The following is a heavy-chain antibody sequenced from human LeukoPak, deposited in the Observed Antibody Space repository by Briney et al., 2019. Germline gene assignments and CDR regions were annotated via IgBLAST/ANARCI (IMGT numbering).Heavy chain of an antibody. Sequence: PGGSLRLSCAASGFTFSSYGMHWVRQAPGKGLEWVAFIRYDGSNKYYADSVKGRFTISRDNSKNTLYLQMNSLRAEDTAVYCCAKELRYYGSGSYTPLHYWGQGTLVTVSS. D-gene: IGHD3-10*01. CDR3: AKELRYYGSGSYTPLHY. J-gene: IGHJ4*02. V-gene: IGHV3-30*02. CDR1: GFTFSSYG. CDR2: IRYDGSNK.